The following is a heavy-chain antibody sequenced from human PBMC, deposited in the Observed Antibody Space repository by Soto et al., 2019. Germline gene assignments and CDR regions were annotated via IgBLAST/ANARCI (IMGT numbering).Heavy chain of an antibody. CDR2: INHSGST. CDR1: GGSFSGYY. D-gene: IGHD2-8*01. J-gene: IGHJ4*02. Sequence: QVQLQQWGAGLLKPSETLSLTCAVYGGSFSGYYWSWIRQPPGKGLEWIGEINHSGSTNYNPSLKRRVTISVDTAKNQFSLKLSSVPAADTAVYYCARGKMLYALSPRRPPFDYWGQGTLVTVSS. CDR3: ARGKMLYALSPRRPPFDY. V-gene: IGHV4-34*01.